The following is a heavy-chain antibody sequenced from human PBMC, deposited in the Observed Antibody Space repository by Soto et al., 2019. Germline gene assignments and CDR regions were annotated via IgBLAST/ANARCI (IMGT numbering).Heavy chain of an antibody. Sequence: QVQLQQWGAGLLKPSETLSLTCAVYGGSFSGYYWSWIRQPPGKGLEWIGEINHSGSTNYNPSLKSRVTIPVDTSKNQFSLKLSSVTAADTAVYYCARGSSSWYGVPFGYWGQGTLVTVSS. V-gene: IGHV4-34*01. J-gene: IGHJ4*02. D-gene: IGHD6-13*01. CDR1: GGSFSGYY. CDR2: INHSGST. CDR3: ARGSSSWYGVPFGY.